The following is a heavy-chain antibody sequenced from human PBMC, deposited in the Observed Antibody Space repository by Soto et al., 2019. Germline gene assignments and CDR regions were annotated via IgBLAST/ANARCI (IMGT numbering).Heavy chain of an antibody. D-gene: IGHD3-3*01. V-gene: IGHV1-69*13. CDR3: ARRSLGFLRAAYYFDQ. Sequence: SVKVSCKASGGTFSSYAISWVRQAPGQGLEWMGGIIPIFGTANYAQKFQGRVTITADESTSTAYMELSSLRSEDTAVYDCARRSLGFLRAAYYFDQWGQGTLVIVSS. CDR1: GGTFSSYA. J-gene: IGHJ4*02. CDR2: IIPIFGTA.